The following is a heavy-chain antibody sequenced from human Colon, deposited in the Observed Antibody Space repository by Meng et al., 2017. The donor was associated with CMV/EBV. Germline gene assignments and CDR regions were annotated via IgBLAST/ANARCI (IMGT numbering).Heavy chain of an antibody. V-gene: IGHV1-69*10. CDR3: ATSSCVTAITCAVALEPKDAFDL. CDR1: GGTFGNSA. D-gene: IGHD6-19*01. Sequence: SVKVSCKASGGTFGNSAISWVRQAPGQGLEWMGGILPINGVPKYTEKFQGRATFTADKSTGTAYMELSSLRSEDTAVYYCATSSCVTAITCAVALEPKDAFDLWGQETMVTVSS. J-gene: IGHJ3*01. CDR2: ILPINGVP.